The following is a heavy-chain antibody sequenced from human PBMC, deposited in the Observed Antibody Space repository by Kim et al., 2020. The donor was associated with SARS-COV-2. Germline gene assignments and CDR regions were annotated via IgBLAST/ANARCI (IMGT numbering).Heavy chain of an antibody. V-gene: IGHV3-30*18. D-gene: IGHD3-10*01. CDR3: AKDRGGFPWFDP. J-gene: IGHJ5*02. CDR1: GFTFSSYG. CDR2: ISYDGSNK. Sequence: GGSLRLSCAASGFTFSSYGMHWVRQAPGKGLEWVAVISYDGSNKYYADSVKGRFTISRDNSKNTLYLQMNSLRAEDMAVYYCAKDRGGFPWFDPWGQGTL.